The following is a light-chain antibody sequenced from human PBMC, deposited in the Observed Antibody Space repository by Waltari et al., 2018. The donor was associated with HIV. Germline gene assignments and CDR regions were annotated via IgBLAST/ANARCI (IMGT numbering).Light chain of an antibody. CDR1: SSDVGGYNY. CDR2: EVS. CDR3: SSYTSSSTF. J-gene: IGLJ1*01. Sequence: HSALTQHASVSGSPGQSITISCTGTSSDVGGYNYVSWYQQHPGKAPKLMIYEVSNRPSGVSNRFSGSKSGNTASLTISGLQAEDEADYYCSSYTSSSTFFGTGTKVTVL. V-gene: IGLV2-14*01.